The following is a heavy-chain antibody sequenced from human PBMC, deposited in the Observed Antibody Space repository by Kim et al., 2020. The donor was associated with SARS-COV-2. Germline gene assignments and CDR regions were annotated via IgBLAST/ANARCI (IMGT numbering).Heavy chain of an antibody. CDR2: INTNTGNP. V-gene: IGHV7-4-1*02. D-gene: IGHD3-9*01. J-gene: IGHJ3*02. Sequence: ASVKVSCKASGYTFTSYAMNWVRQAPGQGLEWMGWINTNTGNPTYAQDFTGRFVFSLDTSVSTAYLQISSLKAEDTAVYYCARDLGVLRYFDWSYDAFDIWGQGTMVTVSS. CDR1: GYTFTSYA. CDR3: ARDLGVLRYFDWSYDAFDI.